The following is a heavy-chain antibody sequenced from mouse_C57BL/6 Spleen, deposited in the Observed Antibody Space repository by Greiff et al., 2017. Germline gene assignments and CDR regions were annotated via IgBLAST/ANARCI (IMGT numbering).Heavy chain of an antibody. Sequence: PGQGLEWIGMIHPNSGSTNYNEKFKSKATLTVDKSSSTAYMQLSSLTSEDSAVYYCAREGITAGYYAMDYWGQGTSVTVSS. CDR3: AREGITAGYYAMDY. CDR2: IHPNSGST. V-gene: IGHV1-64*01. D-gene: IGHD2-4*01. J-gene: IGHJ4*01.